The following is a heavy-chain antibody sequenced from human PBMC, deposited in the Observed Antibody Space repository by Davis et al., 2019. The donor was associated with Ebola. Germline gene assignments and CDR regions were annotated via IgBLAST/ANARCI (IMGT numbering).Heavy chain of an antibody. Sequence: GESLKISCAASGFTFSGSAMHWVRQASGKGLEWVGRIRSKANSYATAYAASVKGRFTISRDDSKNTAYLQMNSLKTEDTAVYYCTRDISCWGQGTLVTVSS. CDR2: IRSKANSYAT. D-gene: IGHD3-9*01. CDR3: TRDISC. J-gene: IGHJ4*02. CDR1: GFTFSGSA. V-gene: IGHV3-73*01.